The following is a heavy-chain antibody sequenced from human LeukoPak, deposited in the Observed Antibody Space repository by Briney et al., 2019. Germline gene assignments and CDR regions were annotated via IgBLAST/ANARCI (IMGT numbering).Heavy chain of an antibody. D-gene: IGHD3-10*01. CDR3: ASHGSRRDFDY. CDR2: IYYSGST. CDR1: GGSISSHY. Sequence: SETLSLTCTVSGGSISSHYWSWIRQPPGKGLEWIGYIYYSGSTNYNPSLKSRVTISVDTSKNQLSLMLSSVTAADTAVYYCASHGSRRDFDYWGQGTLVTVSS. V-gene: IGHV4-59*11. J-gene: IGHJ4*02.